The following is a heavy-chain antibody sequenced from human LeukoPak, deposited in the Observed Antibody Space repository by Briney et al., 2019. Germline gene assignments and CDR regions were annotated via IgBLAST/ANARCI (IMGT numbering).Heavy chain of an antibody. CDR2: IYYSGST. D-gene: IGHD2-15*01. CDR3: ARRYCSGGTCDGDY. CDR1: GGSISSYY. Sequence: RASETLSLTCTVSGGSISSYYWSWSRQPPGKGLEWIGYIYYSGSTNYNPSLKSRVTISVDTSKNQFSLKLSSVTAADTAVYYCARRYCSGGTCDGDYWGQGTLVTVSS. V-gene: IGHV4-59*08. J-gene: IGHJ4*02.